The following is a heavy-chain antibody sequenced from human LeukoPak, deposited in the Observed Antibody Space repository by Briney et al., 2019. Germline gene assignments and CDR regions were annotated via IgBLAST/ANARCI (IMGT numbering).Heavy chain of an antibody. CDR3: AKRYCSGGSCYPLDY. CDR2: ISGSGGST. D-gene: IGHD2-15*01. V-gene: IGHV3-23*01. Sequence: GGSLRLSCAASGFGFTSYAMSWVRQAPGKGLEWVSAISGSGGSTYYADSVKGRFTISRDNSKNTLYLQMNSLRAEDTAVYYCAKRYCSGGSCYPLDYWGQGTLVTVSS. J-gene: IGHJ4*02. CDR1: GFGFTSYA.